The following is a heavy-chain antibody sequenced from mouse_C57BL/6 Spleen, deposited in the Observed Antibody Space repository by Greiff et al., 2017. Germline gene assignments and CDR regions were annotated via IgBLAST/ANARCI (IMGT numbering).Heavy chain of an antibody. CDR2: INPNNGGT. D-gene: IGHD2-2*01. CDR1: GYTFTDYN. Sequence: VQLKQSGPELVKPGASVKMSCKASGYTFTDYNMHWVKQSHGKSLEWIGYINPNNGGTSYNQKFKGKATLTVNKSSSTAYMELRSLTSEDSAVYYCARTGGYDKAWFAYWGQGTLVTVSA. V-gene: IGHV1-22*01. J-gene: IGHJ3*01. CDR3: ARTGGYDKAWFAY.